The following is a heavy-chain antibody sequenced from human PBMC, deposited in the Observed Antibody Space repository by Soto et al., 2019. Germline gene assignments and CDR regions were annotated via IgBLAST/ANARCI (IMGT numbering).Heavy chain of an antibody. Sequence: GASVKVSCKASGGTFISYAITWVRQAPGQGLEWVGGIIPIFGKANYAQKFQGRVTMTADESTSTAYMELSSLRSEDTAVYYCARAAPRGLRFGPLDYWGQGTLVTVSS. J-gene: IGHJ4*02. D-gene: IGHD5-12*01. CDR1: GGTFISYA. V-gene: IGHV1-69*13. CDR3: ARAAPRGLRFGPLDY. CDR2: IIPIFGKA.